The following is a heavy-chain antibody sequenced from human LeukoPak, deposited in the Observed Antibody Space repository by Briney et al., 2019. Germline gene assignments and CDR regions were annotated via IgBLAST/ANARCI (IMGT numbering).Heavy chain of an antibody. V-gene: IGHV3-64*01. CDR3: AYTEGDGD. D-gene: IGHD2-2*02. J-gene: IGHJ4*02. CDR1: GFTFSSYA. CDR2: ISSNGGST. Sequence: GGSLRLSCAASGFTFSSYAMHWVRQAPGRGLEYVSAISSNGGSTYYANSVKGRFTISRDNSKNTLYLQMGSLRAEDMAVYYCAYTEGDGDWGQGTLVTVSS.